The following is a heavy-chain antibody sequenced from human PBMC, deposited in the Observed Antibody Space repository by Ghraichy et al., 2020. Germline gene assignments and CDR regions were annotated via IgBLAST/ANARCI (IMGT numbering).Heavy chain of an antibody. V-gene: IGHV4-34*01. J-gene: IGHJ2*01. Sequence: SETLSLTCAVYGGSFSGYLWGWVRQPPGKGLEWLAEISHGGTTNYNPSLKSRVTISLDTSKSQFSLKLTSVTGADTAVYYCARRRYYGVQSDWYFDLWGRGTLVTFSS. CDR3: ARRRYYGVQSDWYFDL. CDR2: ISHGGTT. CDR1: GGSFSGYL. D-gene: IGHD2/OR15-2a*01.